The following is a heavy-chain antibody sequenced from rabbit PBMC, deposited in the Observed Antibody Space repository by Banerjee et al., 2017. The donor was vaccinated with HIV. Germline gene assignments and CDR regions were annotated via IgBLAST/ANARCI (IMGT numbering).Heavy chain of an antibody. V-gene: IGHV1S45*01. Sequence: QEQLVESGGGLVQPGGSLTLTCKASGLDFSSSYWICWVRQAPGKGLEWIGCIYVGSSGSTYYASWAKGRFTISKTSSTTVDLKMTSLTAADTATYFCARGDDGDPSYGYALSLWGPGTLVTVS. CDR3: ARGDDGDPSYGYALSL. D-gene: IGHD6-1*01. J-gene: IGHJ6*01. CDR1: GLDFSSSYW. CDR2: IYVGSSGST.